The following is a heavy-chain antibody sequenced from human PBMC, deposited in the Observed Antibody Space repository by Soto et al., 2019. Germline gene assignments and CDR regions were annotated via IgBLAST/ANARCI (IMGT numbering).Heavy chain of an antibody. CDR3: ARDKSRLDCSSTSCYYYSYGMDV. V-gene: IGHV3-7*01. Sequence: GGSLRLSCAASGFTFSSYWMSWVRQAPGKGLEWVANIKQDGSEKYYVDSVKGRFTISRDNAKNSLYLQMNSLRAEDTDVYYCARDKSRLDCSSTSCYYYSYGMDVWGQGTTVTVSS. J-gene: IGHJ6*02. D-gene: IGHD2-2*01. CDR2: IKQDGSEK. CDR1: GFTFSSYW.